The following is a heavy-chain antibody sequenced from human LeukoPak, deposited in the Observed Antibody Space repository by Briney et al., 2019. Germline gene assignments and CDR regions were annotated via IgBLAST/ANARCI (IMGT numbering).Heavy chain of an antibody. CDR3: AKRPAGVVIVYYFDY. V-gene: IGHV3-23*01. CDR2: ISGSGGST. CDR1: GFTFSSYA. J-gene: IGHJ4*02. D-gene: IGHD3-3*01. Sequence: GASLRLSCAASGFTFSSYAMSWVRQAPGKGLEWVSAISGSGGSTYYADSVKGRFTISRDNSKNTLYQQMNSLRAEDTAVYYCAKRPAGVVIVYYFDYWGQGTPVTVSS.